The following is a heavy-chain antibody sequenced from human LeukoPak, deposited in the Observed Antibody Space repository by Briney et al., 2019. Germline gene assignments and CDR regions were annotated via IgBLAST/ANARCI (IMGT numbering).Heavy chain of an antibody. CDR1: GGSISSYY. Sequence: PSETLSLTCTVSGGSISSYYWSWIRQPAGKGLEWIGRIYTSGSTNYNPSLKSRVTMSVDTSKNQFSLKLSSVTAADTAVHYCARAMGSGSEYYFDYWGQGTLVTVSS. CDR2: IYTSGST. CDR3: ARAMGSGSEYYFDY. D-gene: IGHD3-10*01. V-gene: IGHV4-4*07. J-gene: IGHJ4*02.